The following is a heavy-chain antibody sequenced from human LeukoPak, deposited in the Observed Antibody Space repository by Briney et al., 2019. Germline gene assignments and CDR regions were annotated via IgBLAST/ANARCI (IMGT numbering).Heavy chain of an antibody. J-gene: IGHJ6*02. D-gene: IGHD3-10*01. CDR1: GYTFTSYG. Sequence: ASVKVSCKTSGYTFTSYGISWVRQAPGQGLEWMGWISAYNGNTDYAQNLQDRVTMTTDTSTSTAYMELRSLRSDDTAVYYCARDLGFGELYYYYGMDVWGQGTTVTVSS. V-gene: IGHV1-18*01. CDR2: ISAYNGNT. CDR3: ARDLGFGELYYYYGMDV.